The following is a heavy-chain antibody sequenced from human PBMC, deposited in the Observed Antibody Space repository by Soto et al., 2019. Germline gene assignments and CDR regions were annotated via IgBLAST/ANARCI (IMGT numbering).Heavy chain of an antibody. CDR3: VHSHLIVD. CDR1: GFSLNTAGVG. V-gene: IGHV2-5*02. Sequence: QITLKESGPTLVKPTQTLTLTCTFSGFSLNTAGVGVGWVRQPPRKALEWLALIYWDDDRRYSPSLKSRLTITKDTSKNQVVLTMTNRDPVDTATYYRVHSHLIVDWGQGTLVTVSS. J-gene: IGHJ4*02. CDR2: IYWDDDR. D-gene: IGHD2-21*01.